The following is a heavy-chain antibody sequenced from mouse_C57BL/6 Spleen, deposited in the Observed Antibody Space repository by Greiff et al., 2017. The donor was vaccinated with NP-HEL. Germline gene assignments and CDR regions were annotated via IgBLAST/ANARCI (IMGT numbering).Heavy chain of an antibody. J-gene: IGHJ4*01. V-gene: IGHV1-82*01. CDR1: GYAFSSSW. Sequence: QVQLQQSGPELVKPGASVKISCKASGYAFSSSWMNWVKQRPGKGLEWIGRIYPGDGDTNYNGKFKGKATLTADKSSSTAYMQLSSLTSEDSAVYFCAIGYYAMDYWGQGTSVTVSS. CDR2: IYPGDGDT. CDR3: AIGYYAMDY.